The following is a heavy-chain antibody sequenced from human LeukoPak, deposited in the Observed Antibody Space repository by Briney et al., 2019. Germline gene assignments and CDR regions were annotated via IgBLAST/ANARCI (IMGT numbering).Heavy chain of an antibody. Sequence: TGGSLRLSCAASGFTFSSYGMHWVRQAPGKGLEWVAVIWYDGSNKYYADSVKGRFTISRDNSKHTLYLQMTSLRAEDTAVYYCAKKRTVRNYFDYWGQGTLVTVSS. CDR1: GFTFSSYG. CDR3: AKKRTVRNYFDY. V-gene: IGHV3-33*06. CDR2: IWYDGSNK. D-gene: IGHD4-17*01. J-gene: IGHJ4*02.